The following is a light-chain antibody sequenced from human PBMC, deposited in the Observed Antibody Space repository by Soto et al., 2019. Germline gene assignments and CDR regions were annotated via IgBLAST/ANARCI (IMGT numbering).Light chain of an antibody. J-gene: IGKJ2*01. CDR1: QSVSSSY. CDR2: GAS. Sequence: EIVLTQSPGTLSLSPGERATLSCRASQSVSSSYLAWYQQKPGQAPRLLIYGASSRATGIADRFSGSGSGPDFTLTISRLEPEDFAVYYCQQYGSSSYTFGQGTKLEIK. V-gene: IGKV3-20*01. CDR3: QQYGSSSYT.